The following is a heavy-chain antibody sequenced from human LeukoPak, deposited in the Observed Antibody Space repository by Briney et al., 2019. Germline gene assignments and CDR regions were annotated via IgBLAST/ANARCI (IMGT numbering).Heavy chain of an antibody. CDR3: AKDLRSSITMIVVVISPLGG. CDR1: GFTFSSYG. J-gene: IGHJ4*02. Sequence: QSWGSLRLSCAASGFTFSSYGMHWVRQAPGKGLEWVAVISYDGSNKYYADSVKGRFTISRDNSKNTLYLQMNSLRAEDTAVYYCAKDLRSSITMIVVVISPLGGWGQGTLVTVSS. CDR2: ISYDGSNK. V-gene: IGHV3-30*18. D-gene: IGHD3-22*01.